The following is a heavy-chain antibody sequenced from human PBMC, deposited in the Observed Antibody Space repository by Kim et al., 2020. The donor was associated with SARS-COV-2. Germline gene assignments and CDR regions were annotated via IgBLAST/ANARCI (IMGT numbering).Heavy chain of an antibody. CDR3: ARGGDYDILTGDRDIYGMDV. Sequence: ASVKVSCKASGYTFTSYAMHWVRQAPGQRLEWMGWINAGNGNTKYSQKFQGRVTITRDTSASTAYMELSSLRSEDTAVYYCARGGDYDILTGDRDIYGMDVWGQGTTVTVSS. V-gene: IGHV1-3*01. D-gene: IGHD3-9*01. CDR2: INAGNGNT. J-gene: IGHJ6*02. CDR1: GYTFTSYA.